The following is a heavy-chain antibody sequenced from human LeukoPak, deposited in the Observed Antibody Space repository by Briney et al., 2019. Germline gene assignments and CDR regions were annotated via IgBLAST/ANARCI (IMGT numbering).Heavy chain of an antibody. J-gene: IGHJ4*02. D-gene: IGHD6-19*01. Sequence: ASVKVSCKVSGYTLTELSMHWVRQAPGKGLEWMGGSDPEDGETIYAQKFQGRVTMTEDTSTDTAYMELSSLRSEDTAVYYCATVTSAVAGTGNYFDYWGQGTLVTVSS. CDR3: ATVTSAVAGTGNYFDY. V-gene: IGHV1-24*01. CDR2: SDPEDGET. CDR1: GYTLTELS.